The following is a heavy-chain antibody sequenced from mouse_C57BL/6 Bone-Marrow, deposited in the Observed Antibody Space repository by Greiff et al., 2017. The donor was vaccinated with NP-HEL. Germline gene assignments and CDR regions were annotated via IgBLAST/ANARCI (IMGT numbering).Heavy chain of an antibody. J-gene: IGHJ3*01. Sequence: QVQLQQSGAELMKPGASVKLSCKATGYTFTGYWIEWVKQRPGHGLEWIGEILPGSGSTNYIEKFKGKATFTADTSSNTAYMQLSSLTTEDSAIYYCAAGEYDKREGFAYWGQGTLGTVSA. CDR3: AAGEYDKREGFAY. CDR2: ILPGSGST. D-gene: IGHD2-14*01. CDR1: GYTFTGYW. V-gene: IGHV1-9*01.